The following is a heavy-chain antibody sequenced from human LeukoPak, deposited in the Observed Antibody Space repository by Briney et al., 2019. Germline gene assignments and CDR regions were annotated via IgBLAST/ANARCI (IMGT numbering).Heavy chain of an antibody. Sequence: SETLSFTCAVYGGSFSGYYWSWIRQPPGKGLEWIGEINHSGSTNYNPSLKSRVTISVDTSKNQFSLKLSSVTAADTAVYYCARGSMLYGYWGQGTLVTVSS. D-gene: IGHD3-10*01. CDR1: GGSFSGYY. CDR3: ARGSMLYGY. J-gene: IGHJ4*02. V-gene: IGHV4-34*01. CDR2: INHSGST.